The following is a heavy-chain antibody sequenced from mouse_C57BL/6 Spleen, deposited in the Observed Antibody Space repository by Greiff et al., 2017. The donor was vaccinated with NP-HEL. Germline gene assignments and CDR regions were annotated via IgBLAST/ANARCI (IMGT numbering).Heavy chain of an antibody. Sequence: QLKESGPELVKPGASVKISCKASGYAFSSSWMNWVKQRPGKGLEWIGRIYPGDGDTNYNGKFKGKATLTADKSSSTAYMQLSSLTSEDSAVYFCAREGDYYGSSYFDDWGQGTTLTVSS. CDR1: GYAFSSSW. CDR3: AREGDYYGSSYFDD. CDR2: IYPGDGDT. V-gene: IGHV1-82*01. D-gene: IGHD1-1*01. J-gene: IGHJ2*01.